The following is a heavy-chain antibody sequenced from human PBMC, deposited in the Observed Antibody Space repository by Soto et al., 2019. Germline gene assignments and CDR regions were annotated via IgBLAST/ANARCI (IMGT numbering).Heavy chain of an antibody. Sequence: GSLRLSCAASGFTFSGSAMHWVRQAPGKGLEWVGRIRSKANSDATVYAASVKGRFTISRDDSKNTAYLQMNSLKTEDTAVYNCTTPSINYDILTDYFNYWGQGSLVTVSS. CDR2: IRSKANSDAT. CDR3: TTPSINYDILTDYFNY. D-gene: IGHD3-9*01. V-gene: IGHV3-73*01. J-gene: IGHJ4*02. CDR1: GFTFSGSA.